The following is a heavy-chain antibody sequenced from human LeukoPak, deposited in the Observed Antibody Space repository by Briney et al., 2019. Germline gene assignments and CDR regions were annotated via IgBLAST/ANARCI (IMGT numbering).Heavy chain of an antibody. CDR3: AREYYDTSGAKYAFDI. V-gene: IGHV1-2*02. D-gene: IGHD3-22*01. CDR1: GYTFTGYY. Sequence: ASVKVSCKASGYTFTGYYIHWVRQAPGQGLEWMGWIDPDSGGTNYAQKVQGRVTMTRDTSISTAYMELSRLRSDDTAVYYCAREYYDTSGAKYAFDIWGQGTMVTVSS. J-gene: IGHJ3*02. CDR2: IDPDSGGT.